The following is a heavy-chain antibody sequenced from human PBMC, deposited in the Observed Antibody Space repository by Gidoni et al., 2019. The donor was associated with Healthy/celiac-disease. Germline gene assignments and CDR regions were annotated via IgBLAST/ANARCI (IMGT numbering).Heavy chain of an antibody. V-gene: IGHV4-4*02. CDR3: ATTGIAAAGPFDY. D-gene: IGHD6-13*01. J-gene: IGHJ4*02. Sequence: QVQLQESGPGLVKPSGTLSLTCAVSGGSTRSSTWWSWVRQPPGKGLEWMGEIYHRGSTNYDPSLKSRVTISADKSKNQFSLTLSSVTAAVTAVYYCATTGIAAAGPFDYWGQGTLVTVSS. CDR1: GGSTRSSTW. CDR2: IYHRGST.